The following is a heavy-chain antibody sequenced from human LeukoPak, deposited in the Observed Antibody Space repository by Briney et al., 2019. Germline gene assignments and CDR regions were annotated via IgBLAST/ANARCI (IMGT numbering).Heavy chain of an antibody. V-gene: IGHV4-59*01. CDR3: ACLTTADAFDI. J-gene: IGHJ3*02. D-gene: IGHD3-22*01. CDR1: GGSISNYY. Sequence: SETLSLTCTVSGGSISNYYWNWIRQPPGKGQEWIGYIYYSGTTNYNPSLKSRVSMSVDTSKNQFSLKLSSATAADTAVYYCACLTTADAFDIWGQGTMVTVSS. CDR2: IYYSGTT.